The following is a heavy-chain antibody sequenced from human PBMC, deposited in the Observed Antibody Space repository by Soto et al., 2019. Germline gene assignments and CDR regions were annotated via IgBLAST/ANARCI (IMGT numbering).Heavy chain of an antibody. V-gene: IGHV5-51*01. CDR1: GYSFTSYW. D-gene: IGHD5-12*01. CDR3: ARHPTDYDSHAYAFDI. CDR2: IYPGDSDT. J-gene: IGHJ3*02. Sequence: GESLKISCKVSGYSFTSYWIGWVRQMPGKGLEWMGIIYPGDSDTGYSPSFQGQVTISADKSISTAYLQWSSLKASDTAMYYCARHPTDYDSHAYAFDIWGQGTMVTVSS.